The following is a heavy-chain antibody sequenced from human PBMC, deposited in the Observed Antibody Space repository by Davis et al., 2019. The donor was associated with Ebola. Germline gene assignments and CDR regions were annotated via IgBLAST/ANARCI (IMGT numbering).Heavy chain of an antibody. CDR2: ILPILQRT. Sequence: SVKVSCKASGGTFLSYAVAWVRRAPGQGLEFMGGILPILQRTNYAQKFKGRVTITADKSTGTVFLDLTNLRSDETALYFCAKGIAGWQLGFQHWGQGTLVTVSS. V-gene: IGHV1-69*10. CDR3: AKGIAGWQLGFQH. CDR1: GGTFLSYA. D-gene: IGHD4-23*01. J-gene: IGHJ4*02.